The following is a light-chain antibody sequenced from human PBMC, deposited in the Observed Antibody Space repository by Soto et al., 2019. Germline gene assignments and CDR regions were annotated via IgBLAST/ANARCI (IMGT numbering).Light chain of an antibody. CDR3: SSYISSSTLDVV. J-gene: IGLJ2*01. CDR2: DVS. V-gene: IGLV2-14*01. Sequence: QSALTQPASVSGSPGQSITISCTGTSSDVGGYNYVSWYQQHPGKAPKFMIYDVSKRPSGVSSRFSGSKSGNTASLTISGLQAEDEADYYCSSYISSSTLDVVFGGGTKLTVL. CDR1: SSDVGGYNY.